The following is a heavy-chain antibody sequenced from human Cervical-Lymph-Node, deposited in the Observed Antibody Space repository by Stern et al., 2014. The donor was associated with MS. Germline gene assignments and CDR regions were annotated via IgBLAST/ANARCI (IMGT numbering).Heavy chain of an antibody. Sequence: EVQLVESGGGLVKPGGSLRLSCAASRFTVTNMWMSWVRQAPGKGLEWVGRIKTKADGGTTQFAAPVKGRFTISRDDSKRMLYLQMNSLKREDTAVYYCCTHGYSNAEGFDYWGQGALVTVSS. CDR1: RFTVTNMW. V-gene: IGHV3-15*01. D-gene: IGHD4-11*01. CDR2: IKTKADGGTT. J-gene: IGHJ4*02. CDR3: CTHGYSNAEGFDY.